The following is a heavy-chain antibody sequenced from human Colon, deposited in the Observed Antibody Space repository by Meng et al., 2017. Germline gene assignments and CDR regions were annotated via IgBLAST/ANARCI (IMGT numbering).Heavy chain of an antibody. J-gene: IGHJ4*02. D-gene: IGHD3-22*01. CDR3: ARNGFYSLGY. CDR1: GDSITYDNW. Sequence: QVHLLEAGPGLVKPSGTLALTWAVSGDSITYDNWWSWLRQPPGKGLEWIGEIHHGRGTNYNPALRSRVTFSLDKSRNQLSLTLTSVTAADTTVYYCARNGFYSLGYWGPGALVTVSS. CDR2: IHHGRGT. V-gene: IGHV4-4*02.